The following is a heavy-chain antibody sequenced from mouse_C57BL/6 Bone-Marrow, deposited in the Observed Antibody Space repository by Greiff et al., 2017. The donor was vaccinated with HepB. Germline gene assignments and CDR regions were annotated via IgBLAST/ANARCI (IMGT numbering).Heavy chain of an antibody. CDR2: ISNLAYSI. J-gene: IGHJ1*03. Sequence: MLVESGGGLVQPGGSLKLSCAASGFTFSDYGMAWVRQAPRKGPEWVAFISNLAYSIYYADTVTGRFTISRENAKNTLYLEMSSLRSEDTAMYYCARKGDYYGSSYWYFDVWGTGTTVTVSS. V-gene: IGHV5-15*01. D-gene: IGHD1-1*01. CDR3: ARKGDYYGSSYWYFDV. CDR1: GFTFSDYG.